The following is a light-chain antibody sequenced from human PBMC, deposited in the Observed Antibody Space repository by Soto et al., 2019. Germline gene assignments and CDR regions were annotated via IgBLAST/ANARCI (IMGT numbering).Light chain of an antibody. V-gene: IGLV1-40*01. Sequence: QSALTQPPSVSGAPGQRVTISCTGSSSNTGTGYDVHWYQQFPGTAPKLLIYANNNRPSGVPDRFSASRSGPSASLAITGLQAEDEADYYCQSYDSSLSGSIFGGGTKLTVL. CDR2: ANN. CDR3: QSYDSSLSGSI. CDR1: SSNTGTGYD. J-gene: IGLJ2*01.